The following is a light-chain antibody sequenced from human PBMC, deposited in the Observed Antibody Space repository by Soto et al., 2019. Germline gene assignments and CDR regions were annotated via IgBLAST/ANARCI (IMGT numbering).Light chain of an antibody. CDR2: EGS. V-gene: IGLV2-23*03. CDR1: SSDVGSYNL. CDR3: CSYAGSSTFYV. Sequence: QSALTQPASVSGSPGKSITISCTGTSSDVGSYNLVSWYQQHPGKAPKLMIYEGSKRPSGASNRFSGSKAGNTASLTISGLQAEDEADYYCCSYAGSSTFYVFGTGTKGTGL. J-gene: IGLJ1*01.